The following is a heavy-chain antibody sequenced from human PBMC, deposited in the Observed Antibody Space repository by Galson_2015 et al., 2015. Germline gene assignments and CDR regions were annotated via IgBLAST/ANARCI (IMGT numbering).Heavy chain of an antibody. D-gene: IGHD2-15*01. CDR3: AKDNEGYCSDGHCYSYYYYGMDV. Sequence: SLSLSCEARGFTFRSFGKHWVRRAPGKGLGRVALTYVACSITECDGVVEGRITVSRDHYKKSLYLEPHGLRAEDSAIYYCAKDNEGYCSDGHCYSYYYYGMDVWGQGTTVTVSS. CDR1: GFTFRSFG. J-gene: IGHJ6*01. V-gene: IGHV3-30*18. CDR2: TYVACSIT.